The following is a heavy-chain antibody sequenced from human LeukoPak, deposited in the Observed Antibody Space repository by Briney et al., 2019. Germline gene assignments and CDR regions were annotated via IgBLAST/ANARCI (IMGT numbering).Heavy chain of an antibody. D-gene: IGHD3-9*01. CDR2: ISYYGSNK. Sequence: GGSLRLSCAASGFTFSSRAMHWVRQAPGRGLEWVAVISYYGSNKNYADSVKGRFTISRDNSKNTLYLQMNSLRAEDTAVYYCARDRYDILTGYPKVYGMDVWGQGTPVTVSS. J-gene: IGHJ6*02. V-gene: IGHV3-30-3*01. CDR1: GFTFSSRA. CDR3: ARDRYDILTGYPKVYGMDV.